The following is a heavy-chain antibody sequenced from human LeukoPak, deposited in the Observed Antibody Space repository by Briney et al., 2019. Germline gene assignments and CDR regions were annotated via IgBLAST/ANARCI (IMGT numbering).Heavy chain of an antibody. V-gene: IGHV3-23*01. CDR3: AKSTYDSSGYVDY. CDR2: ISGSGGST. CDR1: GFTFNTYA. Sequence: GGSLRLSCAASGFTFNTYAMNWVRQAPGKGLEWVSAISGSGGSTYYADSVKGRFTISRDNSKNTLYLQMNSLRAEDTAVYYCAKSTYDSSGYVDYWGQGTLVTVSS. D-gene: IGHD3-22*01. J-gene: IGHJ4*02.